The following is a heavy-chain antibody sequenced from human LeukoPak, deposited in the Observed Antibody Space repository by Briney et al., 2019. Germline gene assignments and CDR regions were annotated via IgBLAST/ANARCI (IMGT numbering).Heavy chain of an antibody. Sequence: GGSLRLSCATSGFTFGTYGMHWVRRAPGKGLEWVAVIWYDGSNEYYADPVKGRFTISKDTSKNTVYLQMNSLRAKDTAVYYCARDRWAIDYWGQGTLVTVSS. CDR2: IWYDGSNE. J-gene: IGHJ4*02. V-gene: IGHV3-33*01. CDR1: GFTFGTYG. D-gene: IGHD5-24*01. CDR3: ARDRWAIDY.